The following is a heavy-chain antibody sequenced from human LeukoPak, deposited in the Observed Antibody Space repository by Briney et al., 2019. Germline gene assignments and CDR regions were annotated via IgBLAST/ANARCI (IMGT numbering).Heavy chain of an antibody. J-gene: IGHJ6*03. D-gene: IGHD6-13*01. Sequence: PSETLSLTCTVSGDSISSYYWNWIRQPPGKGLEWIGYIYYSGSTNYNPSLKSRVTISVDTSKNQFSLKLSSVTAADTAVYYCARALVRSSSYYYYYYMDVWGKGTTVTVSS. V-gene: IGHV4-59*08. CDR3: ARALVRSSSYYYYYYMDV. CDR2: IYYSGST. CDR1: GDSISSYY.